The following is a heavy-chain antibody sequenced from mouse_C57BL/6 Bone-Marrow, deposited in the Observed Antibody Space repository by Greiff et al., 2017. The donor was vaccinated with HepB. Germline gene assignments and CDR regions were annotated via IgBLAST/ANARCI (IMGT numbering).Heavy chain of an antibody. V-gene: IGHV1-81*01. CDR2: IYPRSGNT. Sequence: QVHVKQSGAELARPGASVKLSCKASGYTFTSYGISWVKQRTGQGLEWIGEIYPRSGNTYYNEKFKGKATLTADKSSSTAYMELRSRTSEDSAVYFCGRRGGYFDVWGTGTTVTVSS. J-gene: IGHJ1*03. CDR1: GYTFTSYG. CDR3: GRRGGYFDV.